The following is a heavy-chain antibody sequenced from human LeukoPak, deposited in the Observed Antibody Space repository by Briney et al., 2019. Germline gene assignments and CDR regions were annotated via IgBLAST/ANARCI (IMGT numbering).Heavy chain of an antibody. V-gene: IGHV4-39*07. CDR2: IYYSGST. Sequence: SETLSLTCTVSGGSISSSSNYWGWIRQPPGKGLEWIGNIYYSGSTYYNPSLKSPVTISLDASKNQFSLKLSSLTAADTAVYYCARGRYYGSGTLVYFDYWGQGTLVTVSS. D-gene: IGHD3-10*01. CDR3: ARGRYYGSGTLVYFDY. CDR1: GGSISSSSNY. J-gene: IGHJ4*02.